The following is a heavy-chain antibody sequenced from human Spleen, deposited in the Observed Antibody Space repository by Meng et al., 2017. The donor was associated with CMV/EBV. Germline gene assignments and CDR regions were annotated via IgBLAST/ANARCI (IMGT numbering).Heavy chain of an antibody. J-gene: IGHJ2*01. CDR2: IYSGGST. Sequence: GESLKISCAASGFTVSSNYMSWVRQAPGKGLEWVSVIYSGGSTYYADSVKGRFTISRDNSKNTLYLQMNSLRAEDTAVYYCARGRATVTTLTDWYFDVWGRGTLVTVSS. D-gene: IGHD4-17*01. CDR1: GFTVSSNY. V-gene: IGHV3-66*02. CDR3: ARGRATVTTLTDWYFDV.